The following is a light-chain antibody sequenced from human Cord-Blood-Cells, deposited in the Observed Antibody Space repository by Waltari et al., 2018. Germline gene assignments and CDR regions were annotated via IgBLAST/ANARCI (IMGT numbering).Light chain of an antibody. CDR1: SLRSYY. Sequence: SELTQDPAVSVALGQTVRITCQGDSLRSYYASWYQQKPGQAPVLVIYGKNNRPSGIPDRFSGSSSGNTASLTITGAQAEDEADYYCNSRDSSGNLVVFGGGTKLTVL. CDR2: GKN. CDR3: NSRDSSGNLVV. J-gene: IGLJ2*01. V-gene: IGLV3-19*01.